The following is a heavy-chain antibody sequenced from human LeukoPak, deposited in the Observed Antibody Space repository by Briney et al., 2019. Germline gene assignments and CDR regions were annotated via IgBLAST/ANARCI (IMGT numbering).Heavy chain of an antibody. Sequence: GSLRLSCAASGFTLSTYAMSWVRQTPGKGLEWVAATSSSDAGTYHADSVRGRFTISRDNSKNTLYLQMNSLRAEDTALYYCASTHSLGGSYRGHSFDYWGQGTLVTVSS. CDR2: TSSSDAGT. V-gene: IGHV3-23*01. J-gene: IGHJ4*02. D-gene: IGHD1-26*01. CDR3: ASTHSLGGSYRGHSFDY. CDR1: GFTLSTYA.